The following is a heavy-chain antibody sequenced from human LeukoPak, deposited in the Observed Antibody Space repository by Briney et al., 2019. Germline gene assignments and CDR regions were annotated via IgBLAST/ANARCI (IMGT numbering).Heavy chain of an antibody. J-gene: IGHJ4*02. V-gene: IGHV1-69*04. CDR3: ARNQIAAAGTGDY. CDR2: TIPILGIA. CDR1: GGTFSSYA. D-gene: IGHD6-13*01. Sequence: SVKVSCKASGGTFSSYAISWVRQAPGQGLEWMGRTIPILGIANYAQKFQGRVTITADKSTSTAYMELSSLRSEDTAVYYCARNQIAAAGTGDYWGQGTLVTVSS.